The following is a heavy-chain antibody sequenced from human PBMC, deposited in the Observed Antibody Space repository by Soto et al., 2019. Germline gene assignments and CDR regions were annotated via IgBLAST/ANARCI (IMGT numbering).Heavy chain of an antibody. J-gene: IGHJ5*02. CDR1: GYTFTSYA. D-gene: IGHD6-19*01. V-gene: IGHV1-3*01. CDR3: ARGVAGPLPWFDP. CDR2: INAGNGNT. Sequence: QVQLVQSGAEVKKPGASVKVSCKASGYTFTSYAMHWVRQAPGQRLEWMGWINAGNGNTKYSQKFQGRVTITRDTXASTAYMELSSLRSEGTAVHYCARGVAGPLPWFDPWGQGTLVTVSS.